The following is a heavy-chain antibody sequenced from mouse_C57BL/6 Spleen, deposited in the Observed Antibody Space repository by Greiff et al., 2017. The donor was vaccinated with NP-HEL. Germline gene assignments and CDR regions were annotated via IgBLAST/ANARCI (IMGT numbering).Heavy chain of an antibody. CDR3: ARWLLGYYYAMDY. V-gene: IGHV1-64*01. CDR2: IHPNSGST. J-gene: IGHJ4*01. D-gene: IGHD2-3*01. CDR1: GYTFTSYW. Sequence: QVQLQQPGAELVKPGASVKLSCKASGYTFTSYWMHWVKQRPGQGLEWIGMIHPNSGSTNYNEKFKSKATLTVDKSSSPAYMQLSSLTSEDSAVYYCARWLLGYYYAMDYWGQGTSVTVSS.